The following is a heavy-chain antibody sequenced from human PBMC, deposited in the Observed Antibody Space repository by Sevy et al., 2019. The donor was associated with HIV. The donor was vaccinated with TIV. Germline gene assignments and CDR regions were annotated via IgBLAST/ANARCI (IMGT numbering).Heavy chain of an antibody. Sequence: GGSLRLSCEASGFTFSKYSMSWVRQAPGKGLEWVSTFSFGCGRINYADSVKVRFTISRDDSKNTLYLQMNSLRAEDTAVYYCAGEGCTKPHDYWGQGTLVTVSS. V-gene: IGHV3-23*01. CDR1: GFTFSKYS. D-gene: IGHD2-8*01. CDR3: AGEGCTKPHDY. CDR2: FSFGCGRI. J-gene: IGHJ4*02.